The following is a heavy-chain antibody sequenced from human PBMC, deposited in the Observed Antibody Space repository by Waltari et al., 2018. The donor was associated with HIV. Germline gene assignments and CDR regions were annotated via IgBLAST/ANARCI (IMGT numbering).Heavy chain of an antibody. CDR2: ISSNGWAI. V-gene: IGHV3-48*03. CDR1: GFAFYRYE. Sequence: DVLLVESGGELVQIGGSLRLSCAGSGFAFYRYEMNWVRQAHGKGLDLIAYISSNGWAIHYAYSVRGLFIISRDYVKSSFYLQIICLLGEVTSIYYCAIDDFIVMRPFGIWGQGTMVTF. D-gene: IGHD3-16*02. J-gene: IGHJ3*02. CDR3: AIDDFIVMRPFGI.